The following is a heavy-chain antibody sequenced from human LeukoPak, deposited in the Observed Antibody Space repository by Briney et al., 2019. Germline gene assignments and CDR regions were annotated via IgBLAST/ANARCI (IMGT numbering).Heavy chain of an antibody. V-gene: IGHV1-2*02. CDR1: GYTFTSYD. CDR2: INPNSGGT. J-gene: IGHJ4*02. Sequence: ASVKVSCKASGYTFTSYDINWVRQAPGQGLEWMGWINPNSGGTNYAQKFQGRVTMTRDTSISTAYMELSRLRSDDTAVYYCARASGQWLVPWYFDYWGQGTLVTVSS. D-gene: IGHD6-19*01. CDR3: ARASGQWLVPWYFDY.